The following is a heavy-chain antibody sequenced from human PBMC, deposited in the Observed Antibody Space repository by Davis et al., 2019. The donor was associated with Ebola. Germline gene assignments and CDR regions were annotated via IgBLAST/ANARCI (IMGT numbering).Heavy chain of an antibody. CDR2: IYYSGST. Sequence: SETLSLTCTVSGGSISSSSYYWSWIRQPPGKGLEWIGYIYYSGSTNYNPSLKSRVTISVDTSKNQFSLKLSSVTAADTAVYYCAREGNGSFDYWGQGTLVTVSS. V-gene: IGHV4-61*01. CDR3: AREGNGSFDY. J-gene: IGHJ4*02. D-gene: IGHD1-26*01. CDR1: GGSISSSSYY.